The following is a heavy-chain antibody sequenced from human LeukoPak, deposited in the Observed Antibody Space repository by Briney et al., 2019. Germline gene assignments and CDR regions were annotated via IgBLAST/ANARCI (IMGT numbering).Heavy chain of an antibody. Sequence: ASVKVSFKASGYTFTIHGISWVRQAPGQGLEWMGWISPYNGNTNYAQNLQGRVTMTADTSTSTAYLELRSLRSDDTAVYYCARARGYCSGDNCYLYYFDYWGQGTLVTVSS. CDR1: GYTFTIHG. CDR3: ARARGYCSGDNCYLYYFDY. J-gene: IGHJ4*02. V-gene: IGHV1-18*04. CDR2: ISPYNGNT. D-gene: IGHD2-15*01.